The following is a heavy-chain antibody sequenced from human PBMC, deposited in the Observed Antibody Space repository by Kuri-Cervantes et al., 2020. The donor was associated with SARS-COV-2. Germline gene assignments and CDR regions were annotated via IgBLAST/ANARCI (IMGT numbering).Heavy chain of an antibody. D-gene: IGHD2-15*01. V-gene: IGHV3-9*01. CDR2: ISWNSGSI. J-gene: IGHJ6*03. CDR3: AKDIGGWGYMDV. Sequence: GGSLRLSCAASGFTFSSYAMHWVRQAPGKGLEWVSGISWNSGSIGYADSVKGRFTISGDNAKNSLYLQMNSLRAEDTALYYCAKDIGGWGYMDVGGKGTTVTVSS. CDR1: GFTFSSYA.